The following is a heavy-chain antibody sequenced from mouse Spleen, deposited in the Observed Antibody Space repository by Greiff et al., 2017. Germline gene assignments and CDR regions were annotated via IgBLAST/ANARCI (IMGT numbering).Heavy chain of an antibody. CDR2: NRNKANGYTT. J-gene: IGHJ2*01. CDR1: GFTFTDYY. D-gene: IGHD3-1*01. Sequence: EVKLVESGGGLVQPGGSLSLSCAASGFTFTDYYMSWVRQPPGKALEWLGFNRNKANGYTTEYSASVKGRFTISRDNSQSILYLQMNALRAEDSATYYCARYKQLGLGGCYFDYWGQGTTLTVSS. V-gene: IGHV7-3*01. CDR3: ARYKQLGLGGCYFDY.